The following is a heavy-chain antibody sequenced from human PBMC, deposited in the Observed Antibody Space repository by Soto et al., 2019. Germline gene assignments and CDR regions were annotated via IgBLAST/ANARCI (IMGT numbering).Heavy chain of an antibody. J-gene: IGHJ4*01. CDR1: GFTFSNYA. CDR3: SKRTLPAACFDY. V-gene: IGHV3-23*04. Sequence: EGQLVESGGGLVQPGGSLRLSCAASGFTFSNYAMTWVRQAPGKGLEWVSVITGSGGGTYFVDSVTGRFTISRDNSKNTVYLQMNSLRAAYKAVYYCSKRTLPAACFDYWGHGNLVTVSS. D-gene: IGHD6-13*01. CDR2: ITGSGGGT.